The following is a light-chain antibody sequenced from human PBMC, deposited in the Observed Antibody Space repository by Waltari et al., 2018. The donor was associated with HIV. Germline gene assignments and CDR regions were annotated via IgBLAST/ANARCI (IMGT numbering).Light chain of an antibody. CDR3: ANWSDSLTGWV. CDR2: GNN. J-gene: IGLJ3*02. V-gene: IGLV1-47*01. Sequence: QSVLTPTHSVSGGPGQRATISCSGSGSNIGTNSVFWYQHLPGAAPRLLIYGNNQRPSGVPVRFSASKSDTSASLAISGLRSEDEGDYYCANWSDSLTGWVCGGGTKVTVL. CDR1: GSNIGTNS.